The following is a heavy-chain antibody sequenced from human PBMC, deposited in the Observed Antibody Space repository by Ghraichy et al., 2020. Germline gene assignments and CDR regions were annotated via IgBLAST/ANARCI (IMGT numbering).Heavy chain of an antibody. CDR2: ISGSGSTI. Sequence: SLNISCTPSGFTFSYFDMNWVRQAPGKGLEWVSYISGSGSTIYYADSVKGRFTISRDNAKNLLFLQMNSLRAEDTAVYYCARVASEFGSGSYAFGYWGQGTLVTVSS. CDR3: ARVASEFGSGSYAFGY. J-gene: IGHJ4*02. D-gene: IGHD3-10*01. CDR1: GFTFSYFD. V-gene: IGHV3-48*03.